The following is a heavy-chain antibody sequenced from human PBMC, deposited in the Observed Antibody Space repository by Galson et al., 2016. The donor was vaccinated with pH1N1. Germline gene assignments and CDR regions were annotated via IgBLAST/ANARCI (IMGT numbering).Heavy chain of an antibody. CDR3: AKDLSSDYGDYANYFDY. V-gene: IGHV3-23*01. CDR2: VSGRGDST. CDR1: GFTFRRYA. J-gene: IGHJ4*02. Sequence: SLRLSCAASGFTFRRYAMSWVRQAPGKGLEWVSAVSGRGDSTYYADSVKGHFTISRDNSKNTLYLQMKSLRAEDTALYYCAKDLSSDYGDYANYFDYWGQGTLVTVSS. D-gene: IGHD4-17*01.